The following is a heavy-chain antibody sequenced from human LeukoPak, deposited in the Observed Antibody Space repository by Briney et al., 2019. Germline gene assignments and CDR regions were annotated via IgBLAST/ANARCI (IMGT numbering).Heavy chain of an antibody. CDR2: LGTNGDA. V-gene: IGHV3-13*01. D-gene: IGHD6-6*01. CDR1: GFSFSDYD. J-gene: IGHJ6*02. Sequence: GGSLRLSCVASGFSFSDYDMYWVRQAAGRGLEWVSALGTNGDAYYLGSVRGRFTISRENVKNSLYLQMNSLGVEDTAVYYCAREWRGIASHYHGMDVWGQGTTVTVSS. CDR3: AREWRGIASHYHGMDV.